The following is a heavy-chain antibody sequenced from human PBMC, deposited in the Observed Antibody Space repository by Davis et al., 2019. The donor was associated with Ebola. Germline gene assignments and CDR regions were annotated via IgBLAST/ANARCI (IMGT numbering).Heavy chain of an antibody. D-gene: IGHD2-2*01. J-gene: IGHJ3*02. Sequence: GESLKISCAASGFTFNNFAMSWVRKAPGKGLEWVSTISSRGSITNYADSVKGRFTISRDTSKNTLYLQMNSLRADDTAVYYCARGGNVVPATAYALNMWSQGTMVTVSS. CDR3: ARGGNVVPATAYALNM. CDR1: GFTFNNFA. CDR2: ISSRGSIT. V-gene: IGHV3-23*01.